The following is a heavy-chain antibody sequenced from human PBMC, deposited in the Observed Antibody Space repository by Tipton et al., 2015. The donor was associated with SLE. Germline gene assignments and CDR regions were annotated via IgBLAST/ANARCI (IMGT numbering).Heavy chain of an antibody. D-gene: IGHD3-10*01. CDR1: GGTFSSYA. J-gene: IGHJ4*02. CDR2: IIPIFGTA. CDR3: ARDGGITMVRGYYFDY. Sequence: QSGAEVKKPGSSVKVSCKASGGTFSSYAISWVRQAPGQGLEWMGGIIPIFGTANYAQKFQGRVTITADESTSTAYMELSSLRSEDAAVYYCARDGGITMVRGYYFDYWGQGTLVTVSS. V-gene: IGHV1-69*01.